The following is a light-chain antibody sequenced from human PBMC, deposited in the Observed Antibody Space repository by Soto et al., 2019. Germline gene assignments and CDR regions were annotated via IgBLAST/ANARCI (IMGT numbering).Light chain of an antibody. V-gene: IGLV1-47*01. CDR3: AAWDDSLSGPRV. J-gene: IGLJ3*02. Sequence: QSVLTQPPSASGTPGQRVTISCSGSSSNIGSNYVYWYQQLPGTAPKLLIYRNNQRPSGVPDRFSGSKSGTSASLAISGLRSEDAADYYCAAWDDSLSGPRVFGGGTKLTVL. CDR2: RNN. CDR1: SSNIGSNY.